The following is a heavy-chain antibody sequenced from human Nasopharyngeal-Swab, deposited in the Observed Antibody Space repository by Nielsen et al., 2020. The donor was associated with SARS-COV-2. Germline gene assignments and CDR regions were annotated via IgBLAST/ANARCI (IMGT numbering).Heavy chain of an antibody. J-gene: IGHJ6*02. D-gene: IGHD7-27*01. Sequence: GGSLRLSCAASGSTFSSYAMHWVRQAPGKGLEWVAVISYDGSNKYYADSVKGRFTISRDNSKNTLYLQMNSLRAEDTAVYYCARALWGSYYYGMDVWGQGTTVTVSS. CDR2: ISYDGSNK. CDR3: ARALWGSYYYGMDV. V-gene: IGHV3-30*04. CDR1: GSTFSSYA.